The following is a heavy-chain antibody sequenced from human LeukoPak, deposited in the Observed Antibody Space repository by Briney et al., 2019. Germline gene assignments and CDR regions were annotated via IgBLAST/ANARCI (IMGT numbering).Heavy chain of an antibody. J-gene: IGHJ3*02. Sequence: GGSLRLSCAASGFTFSTYAMNWVRQAPGKGLEWVSAISGSGGSTFCADSVKGRFTISRDNSKNTLYLQMNSVRAEDKAVYYCAKDQPRTMVRGVIIEADAFDIWGQGTMVTVSS. CDR3: AKDQPRTMVRGVIIEADAFDI. CDR2: ISGSGGST. CDR1: GFTFSTYA. V-gene: IGHV3-23*01. D-gene: IGHD3-10*01.